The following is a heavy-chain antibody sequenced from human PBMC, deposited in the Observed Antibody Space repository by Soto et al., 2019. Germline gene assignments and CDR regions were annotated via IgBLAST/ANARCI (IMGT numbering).Heavy chain of an antibody. CDR2: INHSGST. D-gene: IGHD2-2*01. V-gene: IGHV4-34*01. J-gene: IGHJ5*02. CDR3: ARGRYCSSTSCRNWFDP. Sequence: SETLSLTCAVYGGSFSGYYWSWIRQPPGKGLEWIGEINHSGSTNYNPSLKSRVTISVDTSKNQFSLKLSSVTAADTAVYYCARGRYCSSTSCRNWFDPWGQGTLVTVS. CDR1: GGSFSGYY.